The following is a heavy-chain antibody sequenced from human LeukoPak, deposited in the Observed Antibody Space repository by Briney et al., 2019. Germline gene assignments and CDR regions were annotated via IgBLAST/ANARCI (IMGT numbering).Heavy chain of an antibody. CDR1: GGPFSGYY. V-gene: IGHV4-34*01. CDR3: ARASRDGYNLHYYYYYMDI. CDR2: INHSGST. D-gene: IGHD5-24*01. Sequence: SETLSLTCAVYGGPFSGYYWSWIRQPPGKGLEWIGEINHSGSTNYNPSLKSRVTISVDTSKNQFSLKLSSVTAADTAVYYCARASRDGYNLHYYYYYMDIWGKGTTVTISS. J-gene: IGHJ6*03.